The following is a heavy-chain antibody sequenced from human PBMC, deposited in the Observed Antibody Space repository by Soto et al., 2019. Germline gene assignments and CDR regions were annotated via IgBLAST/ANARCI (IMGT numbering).Heavy chain of an antibody. CDR1: GGSISSYY. CDR3: ARHEEQLVVYFDY. J-gene: IGHJ4*02. CDR2: IYYSGST. V-gene: IGHV4-59*08. D-gene: IGHD6-6*01. Sequence: PSETLSLTCTVSGGSISSYYWSWIRQPPGNGLELIGYIYYSGSTNYNPSLKSRVTISVDTSKNQFSLKLSSVTAADTAVYYCARHEEQLVVYFDYWGQGTLVTVSS.